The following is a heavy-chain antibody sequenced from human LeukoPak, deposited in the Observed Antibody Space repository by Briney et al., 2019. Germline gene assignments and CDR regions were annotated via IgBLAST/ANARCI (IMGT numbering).Heavy chain of an antibody. J-gene: IGHJ4*02. Sequence: GGSLRLSCAPPGFTFSIYAISWVREAPGKGVGWGSAISGSVGGTYYADSVKGRFSLSRDNSKRTLYLQMNSLRAEDTAVYYCAKDPSGIAASFDYWGQGTLVTVSS. CDR1: GFTFSIYA. D-gene: IGHD6-13*01. CDR3: AKDPSGIAASFDY. V-gene: IGHV3-23*01. CDR2: ISGSVGGT.